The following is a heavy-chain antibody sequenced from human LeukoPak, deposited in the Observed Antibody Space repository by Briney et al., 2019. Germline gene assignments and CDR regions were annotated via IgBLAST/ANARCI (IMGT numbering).Heavy chain of an antibody. Sequence: GASVKVSCKASGYTFTSYDINWVRQATGQGLEWMGWMNPNRGNTGYAQKFQGRVTMTRNTSISTAYMELRSLRSEDTAVYYCARGAWANSGSYYRVVSFDYWGQGTLVTVSS. CDR1: GYTFTSYD. V-gene: IGHV1-8*01. J-gene: IGHJ4*02. CDR2: MNPNRGNT. D-gene: IGHD1-26*01. CDR3: ARGAWANSGSYYRVVSFDY.